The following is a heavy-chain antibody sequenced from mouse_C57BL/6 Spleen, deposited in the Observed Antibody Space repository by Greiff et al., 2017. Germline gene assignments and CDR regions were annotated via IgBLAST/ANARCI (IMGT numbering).Heavy chain of an antibody. CDR3: ARQDYGSSKWYFDV. D-gene: IGHD1-1*01. J-gene: IGHJ1*03. CDR1: GFTFSSYG. CDR2: ISSGGSYT. Sequence: EVKLVESGGDLVKPGGSLKLSCAASGFTFSSYGMSWVRQTPDKRLEWVATISSGGSYTYYPDSVKGRFTISRDNAKNTLYLQMSSLKSEDTAMYYCARQDYGSSKWYFDVWGTGTTVTVSS. V-gene: IGHV5-6*01.